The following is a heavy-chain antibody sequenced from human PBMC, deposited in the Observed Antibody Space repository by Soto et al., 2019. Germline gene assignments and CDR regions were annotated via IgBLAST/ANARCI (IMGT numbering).Heavy chain of an antibody. CDR3: ARDRSLIFAVPPYGMDV. D-gene: IGHD3-3*01. Sequence: GGSLRLSCVISGFTFSDHEMNWFRQAPGKGPEWVSRISASGGTTSYADSVKGRFTISRDNARDSLYLHMNNLRAEDTAIYYCARDRSLIFAVPPYGMDVWGQGTTVTVSS. CDR1: GFTFSDHE. V-gene: IGHV3-48*03. J-gene: IGHJ6*02. CDR2: ISASGGTT.